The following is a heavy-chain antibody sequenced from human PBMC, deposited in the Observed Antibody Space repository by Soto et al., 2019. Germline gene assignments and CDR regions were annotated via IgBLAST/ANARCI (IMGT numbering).Heavy chain of an antibody. CDR3: ARLIVATIPYMDV. Sequence: LFLTCTVSGSSISSSSFYWGLIRQPPGKGLEWIGSIYYSGSTYYNPSLKSRVTISVDTSKNQFSLKLSSVTAADTAVYYCARLIVATIPYMDVWGKGTTVTVSS. V-gene: IGHV4-39*01. J-gene: IGHJ6*03. CDR1: GSSISSSSFY. D-gene: IGHD5-12*01. CDR2: IYYSGST.